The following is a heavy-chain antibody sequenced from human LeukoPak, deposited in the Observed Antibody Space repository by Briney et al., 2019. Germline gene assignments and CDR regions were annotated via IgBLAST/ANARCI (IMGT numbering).Heavy chain of an antibody. CDR1: GFTFSSYS. D-gene: IGHD3-3*01. CDR2: ISSSSTI. J-gene: IGHJ5*02. CDR3: ARFTSGYYNWFDP. Sequence: GGSLRLSCAASGFTFSSYSMNWVRQAPGKGLDWVSYISSSSTIYYADSVKGRFTISRDNAKNSLYLQMNSLRAEDTAVYYCARFTSGYYNWFDPWGQGTLVTVSS. V-gene: IGHV3-48*01.